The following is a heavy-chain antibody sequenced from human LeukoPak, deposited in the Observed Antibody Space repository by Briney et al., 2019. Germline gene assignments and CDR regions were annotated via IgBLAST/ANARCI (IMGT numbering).Heavy chain of an antibody. CDR2: IRSKANSYAT. CDR1: GFTFSGSA. J-gene: IGHJ4*02. D-gene: IGHD1-26*01. Sequence: GGSLRLSCAASGFTFSGSAMHWVRQASGKGLEWVGRIRSKANSYATAYAAAVKGRFTIPRDDSKNTEYLQMNSLKTEDTAVYYCIRRLVGATTGDYWGQGTLVTVSS. CDR3: IRRLVGATTGDY. V-gene: IGHV3-73*01.